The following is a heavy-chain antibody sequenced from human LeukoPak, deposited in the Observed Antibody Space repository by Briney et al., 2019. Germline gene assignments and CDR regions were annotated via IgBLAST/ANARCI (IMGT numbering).Heavy chain of an antibody. D-gene: IGHD5-18*01. CDR1: GFTFDDYA. Sequence: GGSLRLSCAASGFTFDDYAMHWVRQAPGKGLEWDSGISWNSGSIGYADSVKGRFTISRDNAKNSLYLQMNSLRAEDTALYYCAKDRSVDTAIDDAFDIWGQGTMVTVSS. V-gene: IGHV3-9*01. J-gene: IGHJ3*02. CDR2: ISWNSGSI. CDR3: AKDRSVDTAIDDAFDI.